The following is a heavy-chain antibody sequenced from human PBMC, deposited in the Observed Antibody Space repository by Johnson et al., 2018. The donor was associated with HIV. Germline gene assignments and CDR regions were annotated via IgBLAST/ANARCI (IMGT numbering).Heavy chain of an antibody. CDR2: INWNGGSI. CDR1: GFTVSSNY. D-gene: IGHD1-26*01. V-gene: IGHV3-20*04. J-gene: IGHJ3*02. CDR3: ARGRPWVWELRRDAFDI. Sequence: VQLVESGGGLVQPGGSLRLSCAASGFTVSSNYMSWVRQVPGKGLEGVSGINWNGGSIGYADSVKGRFTISRDNAKKSLYLQMNSLRDEDTALYYCARGRPWVWELRRDAFDIWGRGTKVTVSS.